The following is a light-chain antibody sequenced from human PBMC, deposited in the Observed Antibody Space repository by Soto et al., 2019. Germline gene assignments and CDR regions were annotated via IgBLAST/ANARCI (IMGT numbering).Light chain of an antibody. Sequence: QSALTQPASVSGCPGQSITISCTGTSSDVGGFAYVSWYQQHPGKAPKLMISEVSSRPSGVSNRFSGSRSGNAASLTISGLQAEDEADYYCISYTSSSTLFVFGTGTKVTVL. CDR2: EVS. J-gene: IGLJ1*01. V-gene: IGLV2-14*01. CDR3: ISYTSSSTLFV. CDR1: SSDVGGFAY.